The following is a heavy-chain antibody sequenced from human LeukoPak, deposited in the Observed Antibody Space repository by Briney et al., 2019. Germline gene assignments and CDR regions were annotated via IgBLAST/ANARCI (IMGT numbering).Heavy chain of an antibody. Sequence: GESLKISCKTSGYSFTSYWIGWVRQMPGKGLEWMGIIDPSDSETRYTPSFQGQVTISVDKSLTTAYLQWNSLKASDTAMYYCARQTAMGRSGDYWGQGTLVTVSS. CDR2: IDPSDSET. CDR1: GYSFTSYW. V-gene: IGHV5-51*01. D-gene: IGHD5-18*01. J-gene: IGHJ4*02. CDR3: ARQTAMGRSGDY.